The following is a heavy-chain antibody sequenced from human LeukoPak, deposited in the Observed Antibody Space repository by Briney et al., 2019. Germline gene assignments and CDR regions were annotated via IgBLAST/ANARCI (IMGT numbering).Heavy chain of an antibody. J-gene: IGHJ6*02. V-gene: IGHV4-4*07. CDR3: ASGRTDGYCSSTSVYLHYYYGMDV. D-gene: IGHD2-2*01. CDR2: IYTSGST. Sequence: SETLSLTCTVSGGSISSYYWSWIRPPAGKGLEWIGRIYTSGSTNYNPSLKSRVTMSVDTSKNQFSLKLSSVTAADTAVYYCASGRTDGYCSSTSVYLHYYYGMDVWGQGTTVTVSS. CDR1: GGSISSYY.